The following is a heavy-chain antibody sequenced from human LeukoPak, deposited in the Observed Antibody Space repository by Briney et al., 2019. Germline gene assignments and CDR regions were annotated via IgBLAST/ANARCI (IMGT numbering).Heavy chain of an antibody. CDR1: GGSISSGDYY. D-gene: IGHD2-15*01. CDR2: IYYSGST. J-gene: IGHJ3*02. V-gene: IGHV4-30-4*08. Sequence: SETLSLTCTVSGGSISSGDYYWSWIRQPPGKGLEWIGYIYYSGSTYYNPSLKSRVTISVDTSKNQFSLKLSSVTAAHTAVYYCARDMMEAFDIWGQGTMVTVSS. CDR3: ARDMMEAFDI.